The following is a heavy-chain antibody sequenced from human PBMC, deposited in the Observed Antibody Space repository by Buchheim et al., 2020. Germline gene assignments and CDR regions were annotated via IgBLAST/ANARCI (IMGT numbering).Heavy chain of an antibody. J-gene: IGHJ5*02. CDR3: ARGLTGGLSPFDP. CDR1: GGSVNGYF. Sequence: QVQLQESGPGLVKPSETLSLTCNVSGGSVNGYFWSWIRQPPGKGLEWIWCVSYSGSTHYNPSPESRVTISVDTSKNQFSLKLTYVTAADTAVYYCARGLTGGLSPFDPWGQGTL. D-gene: IGHD2-8*02. V-gene: IGHV4-59*02. CDR2: VSYSGST.